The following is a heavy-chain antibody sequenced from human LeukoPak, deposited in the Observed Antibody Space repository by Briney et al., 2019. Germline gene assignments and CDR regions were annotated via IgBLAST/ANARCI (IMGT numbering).Heavy chain of an antibody. V-gene: IGHV4-34*01. CDR3: ASRDTATGLD. Sequence: SETLSLTCAVYGGSFSGYYWSWIRQPPGKGLEWIGEITHSGSTNYNPSLKSRVTISVDTSKNQFSLKLSSVTVADTAVYYCASRDTATGLDWGQGTLVTVSS. CDR1: GGSFSGYY. D-gene: IGHD5-18*01. CDR2: ITHSGST. J-gene: IGHJ4*02.